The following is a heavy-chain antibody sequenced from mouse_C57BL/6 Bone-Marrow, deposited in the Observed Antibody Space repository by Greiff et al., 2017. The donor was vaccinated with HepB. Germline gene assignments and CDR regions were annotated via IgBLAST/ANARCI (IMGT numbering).Heavy chain of an antibody. D-gene: IGHD1-1*01. CDR1: GFTFSSYA. J-gene: IGHJ1*03. V-gene: IGHV5-4*03. Sequence: VMLVESGGGLVKPGGSLKLSCAASGFTFSSYAMSWVRQPPEKRLEWVATISDGGSYTYYPDNVKGRFTISRDNAKNNLYLQMSHLKSEDTAMYYCARGGHYYGSSHWYFDVWGTGTTVTVSS. CDR2: ISDGGSYT. CDR3: ARGGHYYGSSHWYFDV.